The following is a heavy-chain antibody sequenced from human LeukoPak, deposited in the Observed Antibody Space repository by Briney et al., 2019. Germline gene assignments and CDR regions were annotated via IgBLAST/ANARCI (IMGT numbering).Heavy chain of an antibody. J-gene: IGHJ4*02. CDR2: IYSSGST. CDR1: GGSISSYY. CDR3: ARDHYYNSSGYTFGY. Sequence: PETLSLTCTVSGGSISSYYWSWIRQPPGKGLEWIGYIYSSGSTNYNPSLKGRVTISVDASKNQFSLKLSSVTAADTAVYYCARDHYYNSSGYTFGYWGQGTLVTVSS. D-gene: IGHD3-22*01. V-gene: IGHV4-59*01.